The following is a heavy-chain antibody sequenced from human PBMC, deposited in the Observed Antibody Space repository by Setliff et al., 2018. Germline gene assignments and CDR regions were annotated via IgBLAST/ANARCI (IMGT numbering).Heavy chain of an antibody. CDR2: ISGSGDSK. Sequence: GGSLRLSCVASGFTFSRYAMSWVRQAPGKGLEWVSAISGSGDSKFYAASVRGRLTISRDNTKKSLYLQMNSLRAEDTAVYYCARDGVKYGMDVWGQGTTVTVSS. CDR1: GFTFSRYA. J-gene: IGHJ6*02. CDR3: ARDGVKYGMDV. D-gene: IGHD6-6*01. V-gene: IGHV3-23*01.